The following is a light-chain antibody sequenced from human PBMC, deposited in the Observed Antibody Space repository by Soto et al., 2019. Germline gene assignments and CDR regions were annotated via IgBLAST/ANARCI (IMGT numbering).Light chain of an antibody. Sequence: SYELTQPPSVSVAPGQTAMITCGGNNIGNKSVHWYQQRPGQAPVLVVYDDSDRPSGIPDRFSGSNSGNTATLIISRVEAGDEADYYCQVWDSSSDRCVFGGGTKLTVL. V-gene: IGLV3-21*02. CDR2: DDS. CDR1: NIGNKS. CDR3: QVWDSSSDRCV. J-gene: IGLJ3*02.